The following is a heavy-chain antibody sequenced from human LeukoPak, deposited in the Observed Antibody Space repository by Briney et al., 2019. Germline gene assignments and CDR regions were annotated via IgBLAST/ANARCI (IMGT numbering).Heavy chain of an antibody. CDR3: ARDPIAVAGTFGWFDP. CDR1: GGSISSSNS. Sequence: SETLSLTCAVSGGSISSSNSWSWVRQPPGKGLEWIGEIYHSGSTNYNPSLKSRVTISVDKSKNQFSLKLSSVTAADTAVYYCARDPIAVAGTFGWFDPWGQGTLVTVSS. J-gene: IGHJ5*02. CDR2: IYHSGST. D-gene: IGHD6-19*01. V-gene: IGHV4-4*02.